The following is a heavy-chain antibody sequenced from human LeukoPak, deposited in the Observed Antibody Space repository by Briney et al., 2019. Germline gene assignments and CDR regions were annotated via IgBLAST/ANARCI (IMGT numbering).Heavy chain of an antibody. CDR2: INHSGST. J-gene: IGHJ4*02. CDR3: ARRVRVGATTLIRGRHLDY. CDR1: GGSFSGYY. V-gene: IGHV4-34*01. D-gene: IGHD1-26*01. Sequence: SETLSLTCAVYGGSFSGYYWSWIRQPPEKGLEWIGEINHSGSTNYIPSLKSRVTISVDTSKNQFSLKLSSVTAADTAVYYCARRVRVGATTLIRGRHLDYWGQGTLVTVSS.